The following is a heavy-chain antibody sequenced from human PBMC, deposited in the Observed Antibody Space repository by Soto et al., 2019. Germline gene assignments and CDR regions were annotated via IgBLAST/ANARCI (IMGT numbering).Heavy chain of an antibody. J-gene: IGHJ6*02. CDR1: GFTVSSSY. Sequence: EVQLVETGGGLIQPGGSLRLSCAASGFTVSSSYMTWVRQAPGKGLEWVSVIYSGGNTYYADSVKGRFTISRDNSKNTLYLQMNRLRAEDTAVYYCARHPSGTTAGTYYGMDVWGQGTTVTVSS. V-gene: IGHV3-53*02. CDR2: IYSGGNT. D-gene: IGHD1-26*01. CDR3: ARHPSGTTAGTYYGMDV.